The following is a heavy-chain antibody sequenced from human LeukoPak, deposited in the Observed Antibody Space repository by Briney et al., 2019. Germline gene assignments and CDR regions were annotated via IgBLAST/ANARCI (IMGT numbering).Heavy chain of an antibody. D-gene: IGHD6-13*01. CDR3: ARIAAAGNRRLNY. V-gene: IGHV1-8*01. Sequence: GASVKVSCKASGYTFTSYDINWVRQATGQGLEWMGWMNPNSGNTGYVQKFQGRITMTRNTSISTAYMELSSLTSEDTAVYYCARIAAAGNRRLNYWGQGTLVTVSS. J-gene: IGHJ4*02. CDR2: MNPNSGNT. CDR1: GYTFTSYD.